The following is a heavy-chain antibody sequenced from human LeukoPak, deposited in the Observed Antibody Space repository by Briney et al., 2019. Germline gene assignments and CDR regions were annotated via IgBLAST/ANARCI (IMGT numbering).Heavy chain of an antibody. Sequence: GGSLRLSCAASGFTFSDHYMDWVRQAPGKGLEWVGRTRNKANSYTTEYAASVKGRFTISRDDSKNSLYLQMNSLRAEDTAVYYCARDLSLAATPFDYWGQGTLVTVSS. J-gene: IGHJ4*02. CDR1: GFTFSDHY. D-gene: IGHD2-15*01. CDR2: TRNKANSYTT. V-gene: IGHV3-72*01. CDR3: ARDLSLAATPFDY.